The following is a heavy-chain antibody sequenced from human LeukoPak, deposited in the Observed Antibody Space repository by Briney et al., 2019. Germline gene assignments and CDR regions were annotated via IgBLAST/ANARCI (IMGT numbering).Heavy chain of an antibody. J-gene: IGHJ4*02. V-gene: IGHV1-69*06. CDR2: IIPIFGTA. CDR3: AREDGDYNFDY. CDR1: GGTFSSYA. D-gene: IGHD4-17*01. Sequence: SVKVSFKASGGTFSSYAISWVRQAPGQGLEWMGRIIPIFGTANYAQKFQGRVTITADRSTSTAYMELSSLRSEDTAVYYCAREDGDYNFDYWGQGTLVTVSS.